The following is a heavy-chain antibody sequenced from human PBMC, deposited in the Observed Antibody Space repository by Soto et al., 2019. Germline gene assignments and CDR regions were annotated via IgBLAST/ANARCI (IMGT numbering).Heavy chain of an antibody. D-gene: IGHD6-19*01. CDR3: AKDSGFVSSLPGGFDP. CDR2: ISGSGGST. V-gene: IGHV3-23*01. CDR1: GFTFSSYA. Sequence: EVQLLESGGGLVQPGGSLRLSCAASGFTFSSYAMSWVRQAPGKGLEWVSAISGSGGSTYYADSVKGRFTISRDNSKNPLYLQMTSLSAEDTAVYYCAKDSGFVSSLPGGFDPWGQGTLVTVSS. J-gene: IGHJ5*02.